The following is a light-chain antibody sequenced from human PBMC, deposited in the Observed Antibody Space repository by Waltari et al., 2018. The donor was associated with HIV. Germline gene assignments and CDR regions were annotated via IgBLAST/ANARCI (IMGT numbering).Light chain of an antibody. Sequence: SYELTQPPSVSVSPGQTASITCPGDELPNKYAYWYQQKSGQAPVLVIYEDNKRPSGIPERFSGSSAGTKATLTITGAQVEDEADYYCYSADSSGNHFVFGTGTKVTVL. CDR3: YSADSSGNHFV. J-gene: IGLJ1*01. V-gene: IGLV3-10*01. CDR2: EDN. CDR1: ELPNKY.